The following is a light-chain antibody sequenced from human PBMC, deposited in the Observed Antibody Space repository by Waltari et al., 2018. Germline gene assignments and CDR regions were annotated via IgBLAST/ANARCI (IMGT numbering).Light chain of an antibody. CDR3: SSYAGSNHLV. Sequence: QSALTQPPSASGSPGQSVTISCTGTSSDVGGHTHVYWYQHHPGKAPKLMVYEVNKRPSGVPDRFSGSKSGNTASLTVSGLQAEDESDYYCSSYAGSNHLVFGGGTKLTVL. CDR1: SSDVGGHTH. CDR2: EVN. J-gene: IGLJ3*02. V-gene: IGLV2-8*01.